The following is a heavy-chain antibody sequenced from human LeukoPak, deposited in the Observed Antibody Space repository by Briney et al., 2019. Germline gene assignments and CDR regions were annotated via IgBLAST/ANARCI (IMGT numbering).Heavy chain of an antibody. CDR3: ARDAGNCSGGSCYSRPFDP. CDR2: IRYDGSNK. Sequence: PGGSLRLSCAASGFTFSSYGMHWVRQAPGKGLEWVAFIRYDGSNKYYADSVKGRFTISRDNSKNTLYLQMNSLRAEDTAVYYCARDAGNCSGGSCYSRPFDPWGQGTLVTVSS. J-gene: IGHJ5*02. D-gene: IGHD2-15*01. CDR1: GFTFSSYG. V-gene: IGHV3-30*02.